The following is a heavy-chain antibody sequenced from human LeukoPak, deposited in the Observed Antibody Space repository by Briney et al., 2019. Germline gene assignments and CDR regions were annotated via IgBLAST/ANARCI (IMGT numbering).Heavy chain of an antibody. CDR3: ARGIATPTEDYYYYYMDV. D-gene: IGHD1-14*01. J-gene: IGHJ6*03. CDR1: GFTVSSNY. Sequence: GGSLRLSCAASGFTVSSNYMSWVRQAPGKGLEWVSVIYSGGSTYYADSVKGRFTISRDNSKNTLYLQMNSLRAEDTAVYYCARGIATPTEDYYYYYMDVWGKGTTVTISS. CDR2: IYSGGST. V-gene: IGHV3-66*01.